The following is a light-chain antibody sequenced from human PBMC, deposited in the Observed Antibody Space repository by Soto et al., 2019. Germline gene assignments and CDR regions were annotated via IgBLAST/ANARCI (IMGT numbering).Light chain of an antibody. CDR2: GAY. Sequence: ESVLAESPGTLSLSPGERARLSCRASQSVSSSYLAWYQQKPGQAPRLLIYGAYTRAAGVPARFSGSGSGTEFTLTITSLQSEDIALYYCQQYNIWPPITFGQGTRL. CDR1: QSVSSSY. CDR3: QQYNIWPPIT. J-gene: IGKJ5*01. V-gene: IGKV3-15*01.